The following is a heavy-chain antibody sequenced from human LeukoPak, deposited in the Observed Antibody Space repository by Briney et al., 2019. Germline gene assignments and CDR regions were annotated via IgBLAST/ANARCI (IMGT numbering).Heavy chain of an antibody. CDR3: ARGGYYDSSGYYF. V-gene: IGHV4-59*12. CDR1: GGSISSYY. CDR2: IYNSGST. Sequence: SETLSLTCTVSGGSISSYYWNWIRQPPGKGLEWIGYIYNSGSTNNNPSLKSRVTISVDTSKNQFSLKLSSVTAADTAVYYCARGGYYDSSGYYFWGQGTLVTVSS. J-gene: IGHJ4*02. D-gene: IGHD3-22*01.